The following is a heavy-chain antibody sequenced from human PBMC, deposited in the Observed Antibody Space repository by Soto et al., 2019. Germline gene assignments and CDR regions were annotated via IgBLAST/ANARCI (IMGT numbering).Heavy chain of an antibody. Sequence: QVQLVQSGAEVKKPGASVKVSCKASGYTFTSYAMHWVRQAPGQRLEWMGWINAGNGNTKYSQKFQGRVTITRDTSASTAYMELSSLRSEDTAVYYCASSITYCSSTSCQFDYWGQGTLVTVSS. CDR2: INAGNGNT. V-gene: IGHV1-3*01. CDR3: ASSITYCSSTSCQFDY. CDR1: GYTFTSYA. D-gene: IGHD2-2*01. J-gene: IGHJ4*02.